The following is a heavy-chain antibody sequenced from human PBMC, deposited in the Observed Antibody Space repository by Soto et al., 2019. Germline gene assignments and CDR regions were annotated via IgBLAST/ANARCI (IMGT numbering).Heavy chain of an antibody. CDR1: GDSVSSNSAA. CDR3: AREDSSGWYWGYYYYGMDV. D-gene: IGHD6-19*01. Sequence: SQTLSLTCAISGDSVSSNSAAWNWIRQSPSRGLEWLGRTYYRSKWYNDYAVSVKSRITINPDTSKNQFSLQLNSVTPEDTAMYYCAREDSSGWYWGYYYYGMDVWGQGTTVTVSS. J-gene: IGHJ6*02. CDR2: TYYRSKWYN. V-gene: IGHV6-1*01.